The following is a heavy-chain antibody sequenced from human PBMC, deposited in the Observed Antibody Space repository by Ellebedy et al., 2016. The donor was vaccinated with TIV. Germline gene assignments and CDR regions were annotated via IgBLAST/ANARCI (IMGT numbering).Heavy chain of an antibody. V-gene: IGHV1-18*01. Sequence: AASVKVSCKASGYTFPSYGISWVRQAPGQGLEWMGWISAYNGNTNYAQKVQGRVTMTTDTSTSTAYMELRSLRSDDTAVYYCAREGKNYDNLTGYYPSYYFDYWGQGTLVTVSS. CDR2: ISAYNGNT. J-gene: IGHJ4*02. CDR1: GYTFPSYG. CDR3: AREGKNYDNLTGYYPSYYFDY. D-gene: IGHD3-9*01.